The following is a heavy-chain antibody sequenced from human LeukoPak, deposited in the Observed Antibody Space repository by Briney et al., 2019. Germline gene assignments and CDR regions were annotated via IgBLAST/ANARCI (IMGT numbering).Heavy chain of an antibody. CDR2: ISSSSNYI. D-gene: IGHD6-13*01. CDR1: GFTFSSYH. V-gene: IGHV3-21*04. CDR3: AKGLGQQLDTFDY. J-gene: IGHJ4*02. Sequence: GGSLRLSCAASGFTFSSYHMNWVRQAPGKGLEWVSSISSSSNYIYYADSMKGRFAISRDNAKNLLYLQMNSLRAEDTAVYYCAKGLGQQLDTFDYWGQGTLVTVSS.